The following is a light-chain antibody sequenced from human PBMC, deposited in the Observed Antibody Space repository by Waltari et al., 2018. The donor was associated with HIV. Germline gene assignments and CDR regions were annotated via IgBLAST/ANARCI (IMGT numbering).Light chain of an antibody. CDR2: RTA. Sequence: QSVLTQPPSLSGAPGQRVTISCIGTSSNIGADYDVHWYRQVSGAAPKPLSYRTAARASGVPDRFFGSRSGASASLVIKGLQTDDEADYYCQSYDSSLFWVFGGGTKLTVL. CDR1: SSNIGADYD. J-gene: IGLJ2*01. CDR3: QSYDSSLFWV. V-gene: IGLV1-40*01.